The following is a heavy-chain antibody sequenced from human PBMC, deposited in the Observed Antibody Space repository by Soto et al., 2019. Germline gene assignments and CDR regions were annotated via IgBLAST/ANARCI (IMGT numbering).Heavy chain of an antibody. Sequence: QVQLQESGPGLVKPSETLSLTCTVSGGSISSYYWNWIRQPPGKGLEWIGYIYYSGSGSTNYNPSLKSRVTISIDTSKNQFSLKLSSVTAADTAVYYCARSTTGTTYWFDPWGQGTLVTVSS. CDR3: ARSTTGTTYWFDP. CDR2: IYYSGSGST. D-gene: IGHD1-1*01. V-gene: IGHV4-59*01. CDR1: GGSISSYY. J-gene: IGHJ5*02.